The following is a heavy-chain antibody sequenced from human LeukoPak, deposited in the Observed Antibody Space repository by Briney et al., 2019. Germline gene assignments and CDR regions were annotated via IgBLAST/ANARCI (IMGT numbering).Heavy chain of an antibody. J-gene: IGHJ4*02. V-gene: IGHV4-59*01. D-gene: IGHD5-12*01. CDR3: AGGGSSGYNYI. CDR2: IYYSGST. CDR1: GDSINSYF. Sequence: SETLSLTCTVSGDSINSYFWSWMRQTPGKGLEWIGSIYYSGSTNYNPSLKSRVTISLDTSKSRFSQKLSSVAAADTAVYYCAGGGSSGYNYIWGRGTLVTVSS.